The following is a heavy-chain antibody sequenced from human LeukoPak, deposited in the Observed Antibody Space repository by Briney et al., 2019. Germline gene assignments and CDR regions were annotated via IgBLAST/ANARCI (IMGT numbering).Heavy chain of an antibody. Sequence: GGSLRLSCVASGFTFSNHGMHWVRQAPGKGLEWVASIWDDGSDKYSADSVRGRFTISRDNSKETLYLQMNSLRTEDTAVYYCAKDAAKLLYYFDYWGQGALVTVSS. D-gene: IGHD2-15*01. V-gene: IGHV3-30*02. CDR1: GFTFSNHG. J-gene: IGHJ4*02. CDR3: AKDAAKLLYYFDY. CDR2: IWDDGSDK.